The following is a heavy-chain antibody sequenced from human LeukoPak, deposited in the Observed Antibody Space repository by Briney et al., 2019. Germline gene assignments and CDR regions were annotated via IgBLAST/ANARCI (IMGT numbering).Heavy chain of an antibody. CDR1: GYTFTGYY. V-gene: IGHV1-2*02. CDR3: ARREYSSGWYWVNAFDI. J-gene: IGHJ3*02. D-gene: IGHD6-19*01. CDR2: INPNSGGT. Sequence: GASVKVSCKASGYTFTGYYMHWVRQAPGQGLEWMGWINPNSGGTNYAQKFQGRVTMTRDTSISTAYMELSRLRSDDTAVYYCARREYSSGWYWVNAFDIWGQGTMVTVSS.